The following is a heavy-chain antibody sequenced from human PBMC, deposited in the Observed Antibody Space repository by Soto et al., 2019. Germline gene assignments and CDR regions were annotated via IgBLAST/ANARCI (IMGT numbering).Heavy chain of an antibody. Sequence: SETLSLTCTVSGDSIISSSYYLDWIRQPPGKGLEWIGSIYYSGSTYYNPSLKSRVTISVDTSKNQFSLKLSSVTAADTAVYYCARARSGDRRFDSWGQGALVTVSS. CDR2: IYYSGST. D-gene: IGHD2-21*02. CDR1: GDSIISSSYY. CDR3: ARARSGDRRFDS. J-gene: IGHJ4*02. V-gene: IGHV4-39*01.